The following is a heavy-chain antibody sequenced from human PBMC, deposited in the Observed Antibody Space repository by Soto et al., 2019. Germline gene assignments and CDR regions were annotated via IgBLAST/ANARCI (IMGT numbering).Heavy chain of an antibody. CDR2: ISTSGGST. CDR3: SLSDRYYGMDV. V-gene: IGHV3-23*01. CDR1: GFTFSSYA. Sequence: EVQLLESGGGLVQPGGSLRLSCAASGFTFSSYAMSWVRQAPGKGLEWVSSISTSGGSTYSADSVKGRFTVSRDNSNNSLYLQMNSLRAEYTAVYYCSLSDRYYGMDVWGLGTTVTVSS. J-gene: IGHJ6*02.